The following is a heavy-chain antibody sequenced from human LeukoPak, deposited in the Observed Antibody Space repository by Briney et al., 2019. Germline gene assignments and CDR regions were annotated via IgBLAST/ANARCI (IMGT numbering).Heavy chain of an antibody. Sequence: GGSLRLSCSASGFTFSNDIMHWVRQAPGKGPEYVSAISSNGDSTYHADSVKGRFTISRDNFKNALYLQMSSLRPEDTAVYYCVKDWSGSYCFEFWGQGALVTVSS. CDR1: GFTFSNDI. V-gene: IGHV3-64D*09. CDR2: ISSNGDST. D-gene: IGHD1-26*01. CDR3: VKDWSGSYCFEF. J-gene: IGHJ4*02.